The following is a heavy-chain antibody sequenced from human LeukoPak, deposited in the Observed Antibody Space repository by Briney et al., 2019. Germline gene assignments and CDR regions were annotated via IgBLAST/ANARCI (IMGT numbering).Heavy chain of an antibody. Sequence: KPSETLSLTCTVSGGSISSYYWSWIRQPPGKGLEWIGYIYYSGSTNYNPSLKSRVTISVDTSKNQFSLKLSSVTAADTAVYYCARLPGFSSGWDDAFDIWGQGTMVTVSS. CDR2: IYYSGST. D-gene: IGHD6-19*01. J-gene: IGHJ3*02. CDR3: ARLPGFSSGWDDAFDI. CDR1: GGSISSYY. V-gene: IGHV4-59*01.